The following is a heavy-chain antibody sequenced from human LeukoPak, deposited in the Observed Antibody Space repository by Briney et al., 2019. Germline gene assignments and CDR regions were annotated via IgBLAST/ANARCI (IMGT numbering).Heavy chain of an antibody. Sequence: GGSLRLSCAASGFTFSSYAMHWVRQAPGKGLEWVAVISYDGSNKYYADSVKGRFTISRDNSKNTLYLQMNSLRAEDTAVYYCARVGGYCSSTSCYSRSFGYWGQGTLVTVSS. J-gene: IGHJ4*02. CDR2: ISYDGSNK. CDR3: ARVGGYCSSTSCYSRSFGY. V-gene: IGHV3-30-3*01. D-gene: IGHD2-2*02. CDR1: GFTFSSYA.